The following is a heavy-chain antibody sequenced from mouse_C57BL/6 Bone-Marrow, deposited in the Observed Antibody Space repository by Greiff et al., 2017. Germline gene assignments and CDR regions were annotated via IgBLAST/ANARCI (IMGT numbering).Heavy chain of an antibody. J-gene: IGHJ1*03. V-gene: IGHV14-4*01. CDR2: IDPENGDT. CDR3: TSITTVVADWYFDV. Sequence: EVQLQESGAELVRPGASVKLSCTASGFTIKDDYMHWVKQRPEQGLEWIGWIDPENGDTEYASKFQGKATLTADTSSNTAYLQLSSLTSEDTAVYYCTSITTVVADWYFDVWGTGTTVTVSS. CDR1: GFTIKDDY. D-gene: IGHD1-1*01.